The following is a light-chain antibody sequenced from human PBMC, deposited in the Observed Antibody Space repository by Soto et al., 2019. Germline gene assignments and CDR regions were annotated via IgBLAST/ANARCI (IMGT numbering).Light chain of an antibody. V-gene: IGKV1-5*01. Sequence: DIQMTQSPSTLSASVGDRVIITCRASQSVSSWLAWYQQKPGKAPKLLIYDASTLETGVPSRFSGSGSGTDSTLTISSLQPGDFATYYCQQYNSHSQTFGQGTKVEAK. J-gene: IGKJ1*01. CDR3: QQYNSHSQT. CDR1: QSVSSW. CDR2: DAS.